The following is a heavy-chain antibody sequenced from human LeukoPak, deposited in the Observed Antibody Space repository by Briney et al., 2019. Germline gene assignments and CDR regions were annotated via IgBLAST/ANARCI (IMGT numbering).Heavy chain of an antibody. V-gene: IGHV3-74*01. CDR2: ISPTGSTT. CDR3: ARIEWERLGRAFDI. J-gene: IGHJ3*02. Sequence: GGSLRLSCTASGFSFSGHWMHWARQLPGKGLVWVSRISPTGSTTSYADSVKGRFTISRDNSKNTLYLQMNSLRAEDMAVYYCARIEWERLGRAFDIWGQGTMVTVSS. CDR1: GFSFSGHW. D-gene: IGHD1-26*01.